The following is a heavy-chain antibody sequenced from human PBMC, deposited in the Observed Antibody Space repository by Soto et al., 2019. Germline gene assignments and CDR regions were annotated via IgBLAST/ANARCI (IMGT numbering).Heavy chain of an antibody. J-gene: IGHJ6*02. CDR2: LSSGSFYI. V-gene: IGHV3-21*01. CDR3: AREANTIYAPHGLDV. Sequence: AGGSLRLSCAVSGFPFDSYSMSWVRQAPGQGLEWLASLSSGSFYIFHADSLRARFTISRDDAKNLLFLQMNSLTIEDTATYYCAREANTIYAPHGLDVWGQGTAVTVSS. CDR1: GFPFDSYS. D-gene: IGHD3-3*01.